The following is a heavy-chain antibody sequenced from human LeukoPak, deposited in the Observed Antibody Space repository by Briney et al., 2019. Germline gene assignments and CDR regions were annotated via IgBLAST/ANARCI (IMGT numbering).Heavy chain of an antibody. D-gene: IGHD6-13*01. CDR2: ISAYNGNT. CDR3: ARGSSSWYLAAFDI. V-gene: IGHV1-18*01. J-gene: IGHJ3*02. CDR1: GYTFTSYG. Sequence: GASVKVSCKDSGYTFTSYGISWVRQDPGQGLEWMGWISAYNGNTQYAQKLQGRVTMTTDTSTRTAYREWRSLRSDDTAVYYCARGSSSWYLAAFDIWGQGTMVTVSS.